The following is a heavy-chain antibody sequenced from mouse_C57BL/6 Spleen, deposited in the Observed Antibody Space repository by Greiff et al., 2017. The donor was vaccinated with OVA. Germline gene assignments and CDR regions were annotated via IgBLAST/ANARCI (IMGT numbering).Heavy chain of an antibody. CDR1: GFTFSSYG. D-gene: IGHD2-10*02. J-gene: IGHJ1*03. CDR3: ARQYGNFWYFDV. Sequence: DVKLVESGGDLVKPGGSLKLSCAASGFTFSSYGMSWVRQTPDKRLEWVATISSGGSYTYSPDSVKGRFTISRDNAKNTLYLQMSSLNSEDTAMYYCARQYGNFWYFDVWGTGTTVTVSS. CDR2: ISSGGSYT. V-gene: IGHV5-6*02.